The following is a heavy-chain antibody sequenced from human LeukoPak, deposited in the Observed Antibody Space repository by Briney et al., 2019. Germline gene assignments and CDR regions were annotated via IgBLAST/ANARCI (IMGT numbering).Heavy chain of an antibody. CDR1: GGSFSGYC. V-gene: IGHV4-34*01. Sequence: PSETLSLTCAVYGGSFSGYCWSWIRQPPGKGLEWIGEINHSGSTNYNPSLKSRVTISVDTSKNQFSLKLSSVTAADTAVYYCARAIVVPAAILYMDVWGQGTTVTVSS. J-gene: IGHJ6*02. D-gene: IGHD2-2*02. CDR3: ARAIVVPAAILYMDV. CDR2: INHSGST.